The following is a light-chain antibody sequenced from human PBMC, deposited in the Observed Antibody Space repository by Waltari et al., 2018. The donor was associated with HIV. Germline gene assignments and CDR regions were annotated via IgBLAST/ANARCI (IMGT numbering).Light chain of an antibody. CDR1: QSVGTH. CDR3: QQYNDWPLT. CDR2: GAT. V-gene: IGKV3-15*01. J-gene: IGKJ4*01. Sequence: EIVLTQSPATLSVSPGKRATLSCRASQSVGTHLAWYQQKPGQSPRLLFYGATTKASGIAARFSGSGSGTDFTLTISSLQSEDLAVYYCQQYNDWPLTFGGGTKVEIK.